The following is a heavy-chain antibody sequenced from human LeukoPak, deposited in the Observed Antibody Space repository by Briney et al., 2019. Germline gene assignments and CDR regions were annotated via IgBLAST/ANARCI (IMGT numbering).Heavy chain of an antibody. CDR3: AKDRVRQAPYYYGMDV. V-gene: IGHV3-30*18. CDR1: GFTFSSYG. CDR2: ISYDGSNK. D-gene: IGHD3-10*01. Sequence: PGGSLRLSCAASGFTFSSYGMHWVRQAPGKGLEWVAVISYDGSNKYYADSVKGRFTISRDNSKNTLYLQMNSLRAEDTAVYYCAKDRVRQAPYYYGMDVWGQGTTVTVSS. J-gene: IGHJ6*02.